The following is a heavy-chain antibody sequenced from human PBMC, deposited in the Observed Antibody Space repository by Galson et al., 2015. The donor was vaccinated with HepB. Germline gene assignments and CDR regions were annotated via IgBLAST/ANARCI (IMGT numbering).Heavy chain of an antibody. CDR2: IWYDGSNK. CDR3: ARDDSVTGYYYGMDV. V-gene: IGHV3-33*01. D-gene: IGHD1-14*01. Sequence: SLRLSCAASGFTFSSYGMHWVRQAPGKGLEWVAVIWYDGSNKYYADSVKGRFTISRDNSKNTLYLQMNSLRAEDTAVYYCARDDSVTGYYYGMDVWGQGTTVTVSS. CDR1: GFTFSSYG. J-gene: IGHJ6*02.